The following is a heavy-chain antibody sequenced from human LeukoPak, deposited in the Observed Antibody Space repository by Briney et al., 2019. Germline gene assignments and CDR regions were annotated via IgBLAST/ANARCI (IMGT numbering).Heavy chain of an antibody. Sequence: GGSLRLSCAASGFTFSSYSMNWVRQAPGKGLVWVSRINYDGSSTNYADSVKGRFTISRDNAKNTMYLQMNSLRAEDTAVYYCVRGGFGDFAWGQGTLVTVSS. V-gene: IGHV3-74*01. CDR3: VRGGFGDFA. CDR1: GFTFSSYS. CDR2: INYDGSST. D-gene: IGHD3-10*01. J-gene: IGHJ5*02.